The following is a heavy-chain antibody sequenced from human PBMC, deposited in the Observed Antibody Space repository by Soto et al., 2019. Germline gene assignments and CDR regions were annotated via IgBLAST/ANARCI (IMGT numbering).Heavy chain of an antibody. Sequence: QITLKESGPPLVKPTQTLTLTCTFSGFSLSTSGVGVGWIRQPPGKALEWLALIYWDDDKRYSPSLKSRITITKDTSKNQGVLTMTNMDPVDTATYYCARSEGSYGDYLSWFDPWGQGTLVTVSS. CDR2: IYWDDDK. CDR1: GFSLSTSGVG. CDR3: ARSEGSYGDYLSWFDP. V-gene: IGHV2-5*02. J-gene: IGHJ5*02. D-gene: IGHD4-17*01.